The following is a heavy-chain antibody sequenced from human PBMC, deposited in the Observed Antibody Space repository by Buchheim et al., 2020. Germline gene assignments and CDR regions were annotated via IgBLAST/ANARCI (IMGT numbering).Heavy chain of an antibody. Sequence: EVQLVESGGGLVQPGGSLRLSCAASGFTFSSYWMHWVRQAPGKGLVWVSRINSDGSSTSYADSVKGRFTISRDNAKNTLYLLMNSLRAEDTAVYYCARGGGDIVVVPAVSYYYYGMDVWGQGTT. D-gene: IGHD2-2*01. CDR2: INSDGSST. CDR1: GFTFSSYW. V-gene: IGHV3-74*01. J-gene: IGHJ6*02. CDR3: ARGGGDIVVVPAVSYYYYGMDV.